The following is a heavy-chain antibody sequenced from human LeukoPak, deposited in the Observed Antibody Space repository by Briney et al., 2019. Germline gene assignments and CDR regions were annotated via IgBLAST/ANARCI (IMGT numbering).Heavy chain of an antibody. Sequence: SQTLPLTCTVSGGSISSGSYYWSWIRQPAGKGLEWIVRIYTSGSTNYNPSLKSRVTISVYTAKNQFSLKLSSVPAADTAVYYCARDQGDYDYVWGSYDWGQGTLVTVSS. CDR1: GGSISSGSYY. D-gene: IGHD3-16*01. CDR3: ARDQGDYDYVWGSYD. V-gene: IGHV4-61*02. J-gene: IGHJ4*02. CDR2: IYTSGST.